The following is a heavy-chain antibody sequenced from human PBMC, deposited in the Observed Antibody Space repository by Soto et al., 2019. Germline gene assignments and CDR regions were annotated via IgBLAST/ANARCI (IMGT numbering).Heavy chain of an antibody. Sequence: PGEALKISWQCSGYTFSNFWVGWVRQLPGQGLEWMGIIYPGDHETRYSPSFHGKVTISAEKSINNAYLQWNSLEASDSAFYFCARSPSSSPYFYXWGQGALVTVSX. V-gene: IGHV5-51*01. CDR3: ARSPSSSPYFYX. CDR1: GYTFSNFW. D-gene: IGHD6-13*01. J-gene: IGHJ4*02. CDR2: IYPGDHET.